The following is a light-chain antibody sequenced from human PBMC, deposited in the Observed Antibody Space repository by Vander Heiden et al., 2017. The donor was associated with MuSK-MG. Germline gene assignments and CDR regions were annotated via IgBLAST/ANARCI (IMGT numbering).Light chain of an antibody. CDR2: ANN. V-gene: IGLV1-40*01. Sequence: QSVLTQPPSASGAPGQRVTVSCTGSSSNIGAGYYVSWYQQLPGRAPKVLIYANNYRPSGVPDRFSGSKSGTSASLAINGLQGEDEADYYCQSYDSGRSGWVFGGGTKLTVL. CDR3: QSYDSGRSGWV. CDR1: SSNIGAGYY. J-gene: IGLJ3*02.